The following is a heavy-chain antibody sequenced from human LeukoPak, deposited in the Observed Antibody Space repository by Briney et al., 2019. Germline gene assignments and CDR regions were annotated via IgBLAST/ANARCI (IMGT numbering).Heavy chain of an antibody. J-gene: IGHJ6*04. CDR2: MYYSGST. D-gene: IGHD3-3*01. V-gene: IGHV4-30-4*07. CDR3: ARSCESAEGTGLVGV. CDR1: GGSISSGGYS. Sequence: SETLSLTCSVSGGSISSGGYSWSWIRQPPGKGLEWIGYMYYSGSTNYNTPLKSRVTISIDTTKNQFSLKLSSVTAADTAVYYCARSCESAEGTGLVGVWGKGTTVTVSS.